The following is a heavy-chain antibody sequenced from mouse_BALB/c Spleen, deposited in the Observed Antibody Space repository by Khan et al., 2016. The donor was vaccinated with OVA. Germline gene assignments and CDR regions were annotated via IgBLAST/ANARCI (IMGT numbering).Heavy chain of an antibody. V-gene: IGHV1-7*01. Sequence: QVQLKQSGAELAKPGASVKMSCKTSGYTFTNYWMHWVKQRPGQGLEWIGYINPTTDYTEFNQKFKDKATLTADKSSSTAYMQLTRLTSEDSALYFCGNHGSSYACFTYWGQGTLVTVSA. CDR3: GNHGSSYACFTY. CDR2: INPTTDYT. CDR1: GYTFTNYW. D-gene: IGHD1-1*01. J-gene: IGHJ3*01.